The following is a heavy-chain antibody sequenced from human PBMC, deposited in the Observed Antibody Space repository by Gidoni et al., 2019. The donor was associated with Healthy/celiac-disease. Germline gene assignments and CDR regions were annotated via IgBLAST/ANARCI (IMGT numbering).Heavy chain of an antibody. CDR1: CGSISRYY. D-gene: IGHD5-12*01. Sequence: QVQLQESGPGLVKPWATLSLTCTVPCGSISRYYWSWIRQPPGKGLEWIGYIYYSGSTNYNPSLKSRVTISVDTSKNQFSLKLSSVTAADTAVYYCARLHLRLGPFDYWGQGTLVTVSS. CDR2: IYYSGST. J-gene: IGHJ4*02. V-gene: IGHV4-59*08. CDR3: ARLHLRLGPFDY.